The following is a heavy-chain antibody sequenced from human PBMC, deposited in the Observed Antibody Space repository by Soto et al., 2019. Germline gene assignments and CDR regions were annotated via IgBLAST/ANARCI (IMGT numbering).Heavy chain of an antibody. J-gene: IGHJ6*04. V-gene: IGHV4-31*03. CDR3: ARVRSSGETDV. CDR2: IYYSGST. D-gene: IGHD3-10*01. Sequence: SETLSLTCTVSGVSISSGGYYWSWIRQHPGKGLEWIGYIYYSGSTYYNQSLKSRVTISVDTSKNQFSLKLSSVTAADTAVYYCARVRSSGETDVWGKGTTVTVSS. CDR1: GVSISSGGYY.